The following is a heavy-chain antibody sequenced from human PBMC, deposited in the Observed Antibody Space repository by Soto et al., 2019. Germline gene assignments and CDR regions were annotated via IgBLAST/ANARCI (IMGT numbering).Heavy chain of an antibody. V-gene: IGHV4-39*01. D-gene: IGHD6-13*01. CDR1: GGSISSSSYY. Sequence: SETLSLTCTVSGGSISSSSYYWGWLRQPPGKGLEWIGGIYYSGSTYYNPSLKSRVTISVDTSKNQFSLKLSSVTAADTAVYYCARQGYTGDRTYYYYYGMDVWGQGTTVTVSS. J-gene: IGHJ6*02. CDR3: ARQGYTGDRTYYYYYGMDV. CDR2: IYYSGST.